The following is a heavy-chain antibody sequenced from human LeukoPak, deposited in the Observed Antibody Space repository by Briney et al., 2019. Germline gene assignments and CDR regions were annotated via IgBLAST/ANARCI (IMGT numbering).Heavy chain of an antibody. J-gene: IGHJ6*03. D-gene: IGHD3-10*01. CDR3: ARGSPDYYGSGSYYNPPNYYYMDV. Sequence: ASVKVSCKASGYTFTSYGISWVRQAPRQGLEWMGWISAYNGNTNYAQKLQGRVTMTTDTSTSTAYMELRSLRSDDTAVYYCARGSPDYYGSGSYYNPPNYYYMDVWGKGTTVTVSS. V-gene: IGHV1-18*01. CDR1: GYTFTSYG. CDR2: ISAYNGNT.